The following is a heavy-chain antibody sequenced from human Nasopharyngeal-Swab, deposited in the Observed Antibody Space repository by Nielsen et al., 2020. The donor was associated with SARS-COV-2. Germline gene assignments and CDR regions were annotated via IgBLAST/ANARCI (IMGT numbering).Heavy chain of an antibody. J-gene: IGHJ2*01. CDR2: ISGSGDLI. V-gene: IGHV3-23*01. D-gene: IGHD3-3*01. CDR1: GFPLRRHA. Sequence: GESLKISCAASGFPLRRHAMSWARQTPGKGLEWVSTISGSGDLIFYADSVKGRFTISRDNSKDTLYLEMDSLRADDTAVYYCARGGGALGVVNLPYWYFDVWGRGTLAAVSS. CDR3: ARGGGALGVVNLPYWYFDV.